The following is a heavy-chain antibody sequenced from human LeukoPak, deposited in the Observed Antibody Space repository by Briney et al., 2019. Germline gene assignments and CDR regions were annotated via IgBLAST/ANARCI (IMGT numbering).Heavy chain of an antibody. J-gene: IGHJ4*02. CDR2: ISGNSGNT. CDR1: GFTFSSYA. CDR3: AKPARVGAVDY. V-gene: IGHV3-23*01. D-gene: IGHD6-13*01. Sequence: GGSLRLSCAASGFTFSSYAMSWVRQAPGMGLEWVSAISGNSGNTHYADSVKGRFTISRDNSKNTLYLQMNSLRAEDTAIYYCAKPARVGAVDYWGQGTLVTASS.